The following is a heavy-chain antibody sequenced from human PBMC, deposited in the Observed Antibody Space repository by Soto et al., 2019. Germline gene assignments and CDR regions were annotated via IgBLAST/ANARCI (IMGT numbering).Heavy chain of an antibody. D-gene: IGHD4-17*01. CDR3: AIPSGDDGDYGLSLAY. J-gene: IGHJ4*02. Sequence: QVQLVQSGAELKEPGASVKVSCKASDYVFTGYGISWVRQAPGQGLEWMAWICAYNGNTKYAQKFQGRVTMTTDASTSTAYLELSSLRSDDTAVYYCAIPSGDDGDYGLSLAYWGQGTLVTVSS. CDR1: DYVFTGYG. V-gene: IGHV1-18*01. CDR2: ICAYNGNT.